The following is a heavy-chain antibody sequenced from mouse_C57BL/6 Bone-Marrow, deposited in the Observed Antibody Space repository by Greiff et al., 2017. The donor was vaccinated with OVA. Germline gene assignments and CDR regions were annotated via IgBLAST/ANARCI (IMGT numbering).Heavy chain of an antibody. V-gene: IGHV5-6*02. CDR2: ISSGGSYT. D-gene: IGHD1-1*01. J-gene: IGHJ1*03. CDR1: GFTFSSYG. CDR3: ARGRVYYYGSRGDWYFDV. Sequence: EVKLEESGGDLVKPGGSLKLSCAASGFTFSSYGMSWVRQTPDKRLEWVATISSGGSYTYYPDSVKGRFTISRDNAKNTLYLQMSSLKSEDTAMYYCARGRVYYYGSRGDWYFDVWGTATTVTVTS.